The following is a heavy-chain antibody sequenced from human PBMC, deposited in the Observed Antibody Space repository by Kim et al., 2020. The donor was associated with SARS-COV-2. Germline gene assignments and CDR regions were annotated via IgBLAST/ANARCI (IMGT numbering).Heavy chain of an antibody. V-gene: IGHV3-73*01. D-gene: IGHD5-12*01. CDR3: TTSGYVRFDY. Sequence: ATAYAASVKGKFTISRDDSKNTAYLQMNSLKTEDTAVYYCTTSGYVRFDYWGQGTLVTVSS. J-gene: IGHJ4*02. CDR2: AT.